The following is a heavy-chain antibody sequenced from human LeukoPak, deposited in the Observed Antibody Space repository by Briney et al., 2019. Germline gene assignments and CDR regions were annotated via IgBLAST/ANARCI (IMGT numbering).Heavy chain of an antibody. CDR1: GFTFSSYA. V-gene: IGHV3-30-3*01. J-gene: IGHJ6*02. CDR2: ISYDGSNK. CDR3: ARSRGFGAFYYYYGMDV. Sequence: PGGSLRLSCAASGFTFSSYAMHWVRQAPGKGLEWVAVISYDGSNKYYADSVKGRFTISRDNSENTLYLQMNSLRAEDTAVYYCARSRGFGAFYYYYGMDVWGQGTTVTVSS. D-gene: IGHD3-3*01.